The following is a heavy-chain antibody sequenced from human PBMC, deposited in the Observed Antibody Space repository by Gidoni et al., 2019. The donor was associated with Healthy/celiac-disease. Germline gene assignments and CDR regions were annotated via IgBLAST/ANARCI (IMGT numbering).Heavy chain of an antibody. J-gene: IGHJ4*02. CDR2: VSYDRSNK. D-gene: IGHD6-13*01. Sequence: QVQLVESGGGVVQPGRSLRLSCAASGFTFSSYGMHWGRQDPGKGREWGAVVSYDRSNKYYADSVKGRFTISRDNSKNTLYLQMNSLRAEDTAVYYCAKDVAAAGIMGYFDYWGQGTLVTVSS. CDR3: AKDVAAAGIMGYFDY. CDR1: GFTFSSYG. V-gene: IGHV3-30*18.